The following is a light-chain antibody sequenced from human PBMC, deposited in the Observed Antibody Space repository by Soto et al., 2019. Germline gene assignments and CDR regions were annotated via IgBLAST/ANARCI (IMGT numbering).Light chain of an antibody. V-gene: IGKV3-11*01. Sequence: EIVMTQSPATLSVPPRERATLYCRASQSVTSNYLAWYQQKPGQAPRLLTYDASNRATGIPARFSGSGSGTDFTLTISSLETEDFAVYYCQQRSIWPWTFGQVAKVDI. CDR3: QQRSIWPWT. J-gene: IGKJ1*01. CDR2: DAS. CDR1: QSVTSNY.